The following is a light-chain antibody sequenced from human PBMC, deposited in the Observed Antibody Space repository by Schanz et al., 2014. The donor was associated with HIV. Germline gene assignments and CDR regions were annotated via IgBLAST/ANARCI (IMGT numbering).Light chain of an antibody. J-gene: IGLJ3*02. Sequence: QSVLTQPPSASGSPGQSVTISCTGTSNDVGGYNYVSWYQQHPGKAPKLIICEVAKRPSGVPDRFSGSKSGSTASLTVSGLQPEDEADYYCSSFAGSNIPWVFGGGTKVTVL. CDR1: SNDVGGYNY. V-gene: IGLV2-8*01. CDR3: SSFAGSNIPWV. CDR2: EVA.